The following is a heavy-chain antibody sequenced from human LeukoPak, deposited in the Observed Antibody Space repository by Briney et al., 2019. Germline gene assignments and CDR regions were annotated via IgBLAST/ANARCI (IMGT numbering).Heavy chain of an antibody. CDR2: IKLDGSEK. D-gene: IGHD1-26*01. J-gene: IGHJ4*02. CDR3: AKGGKWDVTPFDY. Sequence: GGSLRLSCVASGFTFGKYWMSWVRQAPGKGLEWVANIKLDGSEKNYVDSVKGRFTISRDNSKNTLYLQVNSLRAEDTAVYYCAKGGKWDVTPFDYWGQGTLVTVSS. V-gene: IGHV3-7*03. CDR1: GFTFGKYW.